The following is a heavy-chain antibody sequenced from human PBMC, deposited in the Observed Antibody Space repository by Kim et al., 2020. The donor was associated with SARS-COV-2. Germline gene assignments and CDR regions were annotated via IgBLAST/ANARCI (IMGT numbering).Heavy chain of an antibody. Sequence: ASVKVSCKASGYTFTSYYMHWVRQAPGQGLEWMGIINPSGGSTSYAQKFQGRVTMTRDTSTSTVYMELSSLRSEDTAVYYCARDLGYCSGGSCYSVAGWFDPWGQGTLVTVSS. D-gene: IGHD2-15*01. CDR2: INPSGGST. CDR3: ARDLGYCSGGSCYSVAGWFDP. J-gene: IGHJ5*02. V-gene: IGHV1-46*01. CDR1: GYTFTSYY.